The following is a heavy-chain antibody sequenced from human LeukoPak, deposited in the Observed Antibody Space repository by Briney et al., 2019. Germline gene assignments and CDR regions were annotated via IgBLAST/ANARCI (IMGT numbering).Heavy chain of an antibody. Sequence: GESLKISCGGSGYSFSNYWIAWVRQMPGKGLEWMGIIYPGDSDTRYSPSFQGQVTITADKSISTAYLQWSSLKASDTAMYYCARHGDKPFDYWGQGTLVTVSS. D-gene: IGHD2-21*02. CDR2: IYPGDSDT. CDR3: ARHGDKPFDY. V-gene: IGHV5-51*01. CDR1: GYSFSNYW. J-gene: IGHJ4*02.